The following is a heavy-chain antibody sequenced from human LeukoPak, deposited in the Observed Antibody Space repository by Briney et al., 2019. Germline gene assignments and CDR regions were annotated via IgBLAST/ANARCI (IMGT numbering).Heavy chain of an antibody. J-gene: IGHJ5*02. CDR2: IYYSGST. V-gene: IGHV4-59*01. Sequence: SETLSLTCTVSGGSISSYYWSWIRQPPGKGLEWIGYIYYSGSTNYKPSLKSRVTISVDTSKNQFSLKLSSVTAADTAVYYCARGEYNWNDLHLWGQGTLVTVSS. CDR1: GGSISSYY. D-gene: IGHD1-20*01. CDR3: ARGEYNWNDLHL.